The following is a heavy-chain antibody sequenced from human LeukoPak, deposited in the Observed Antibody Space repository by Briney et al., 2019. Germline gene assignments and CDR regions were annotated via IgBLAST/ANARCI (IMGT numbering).Heavy chain of an antibody. Sequence: ASVKVSCKASGGTFSSYAISWVRQAPGQGLEWMGRIIPILGIANYAQKFQGRVTITADKSTSTAYMELSSLRSEDTAVYYCARGHSGWSLFDYWGQGTLVTVSS. CDR3: ARGHSGWSLFDY. CDR2: IIPILGIA. V-gene: IGHV1-69*04. CDR1: GGTFSSYA. D-gene: IGHD6-19*01. J-gene: IGHJ4*02.